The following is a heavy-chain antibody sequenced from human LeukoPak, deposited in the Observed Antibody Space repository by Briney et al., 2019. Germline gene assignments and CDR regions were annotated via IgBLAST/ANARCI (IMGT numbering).Heavy chain of an antibody. CDR2: IYTSGST. Sequence: PSETLSLTCTVSGGSISSYYWSWIRQPAGKGLEWIGRIYTSGSTNYNPSLKSRVTMSVDTSKNQFSLKLSSVTAADTAVYYCAREAVTATLWINWFDPWGQGTLVTVSS. D-gene: IGHD2-21*02. J-gene: IGHJ5*02. CDR3: AREAVTATLWINWFDP. V-gene: IGHV4-4*07. CDR1: GGSISSYY.